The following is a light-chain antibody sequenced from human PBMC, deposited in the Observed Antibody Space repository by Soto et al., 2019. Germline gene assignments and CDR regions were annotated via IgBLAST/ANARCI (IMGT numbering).Light chain of an antibody. CDR3: QQYGSSPYT. CDR1: QSVSSSY. Sequence: EIVLTQSPGTLSLSPGERATLSCRASQSVSSSYLAWYQQKPGQAPRLLIYDASRRATGIPDRFSGSGSGTDFTLTISRLEPEDFVVYYCQQYGSSPYTFGQGTKLEIK. J-gene: IGKJ2*01. V-gene: IGKV3-20*01. CDR2: DAS.